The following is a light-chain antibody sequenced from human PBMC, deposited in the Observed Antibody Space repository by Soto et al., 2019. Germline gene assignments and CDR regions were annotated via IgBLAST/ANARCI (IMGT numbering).Light chain of an antibody. CDR1: SSDVGGYNF. CDR3: SSYAVTSFV. J-gene: IGLJ1*01. Sequence: QSVLTQPPSASGSPGRSVTISCTGTSSDVGGYNFVSWYQQHPGKAPKLMIYEVSKRPSGVPDRFSGSKSGNTASLTVSGLQAEDEADYYCSSYAVTSFVFGTGTKVTVL. V-gene: IGLV2-8*01. CDR2: EVS.